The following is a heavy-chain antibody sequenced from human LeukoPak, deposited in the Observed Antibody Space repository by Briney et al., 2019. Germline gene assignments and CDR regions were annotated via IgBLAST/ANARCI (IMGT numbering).Heavy chain of an antibody. D-gene: IGHD5-18*01. CDR2: ISSDGSNK. Sequence: PGGSLRLSCAASEVTFSDYAMHWVRQAPGKGLEWVAVISSDGSNKYYANSVKGRFTISRDNSKNTLYLQMNSLRADDTAVYYCAKDQRRGYSYGFDYWGQGTLVTVSS. CDR1: EVTFSDYA. J-gene: IGHJ4*02. V-gene: IGHV3-30*04. CDR3: AKDQRRGYSYGFDY.